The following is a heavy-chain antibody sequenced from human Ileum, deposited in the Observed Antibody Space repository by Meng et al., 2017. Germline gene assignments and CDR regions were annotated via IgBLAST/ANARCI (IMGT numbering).Heavy chain of an antibody. J-gene: IGHJ4*02. CDR1: GGSFNAYY. V-gene: IGHV4-34*01. CDR2: IHHSGRT. CDR3: VRGPARETHDFDY. Sequence: QVQLNQWGAGLLKPSESRPLTCAVFGGSFNAYYWSWVRQSPGKGLEWIGQIHHSGRTNYKSSLERRVTISVDTSKSQFSLKLTSVTAADTAMYYCVRGPARETHDFDYWGQGALVTVSS. D-gene: IGHD1-26*01.